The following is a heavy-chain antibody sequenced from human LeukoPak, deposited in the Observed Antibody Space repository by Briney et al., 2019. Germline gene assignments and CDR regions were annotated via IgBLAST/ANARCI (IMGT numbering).Heavy chain of an antibody. J-gene: IGHJ4*02. CDR1: GFTFSSYA. Sequence: GGSLRLSCAASGFTFSSYAMSWVRQAAGKGLEWVSVIYSGGGTYYADSVKGRFTISRDNSKNTLYLQMNSLRAEDTAVYYCARDKSGWDSVLDYWGQGTLVTVSS. D-gene: IGHD6-19*01. CDR2: IYSGGGT. V-gene: IGHV3-66*01. CDR3: ARDKSGWDSVLDY.